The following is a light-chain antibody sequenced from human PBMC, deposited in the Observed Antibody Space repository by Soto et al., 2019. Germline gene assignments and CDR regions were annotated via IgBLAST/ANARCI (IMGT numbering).Light chain of an antibody. CDR2: KAS. V-gene: IGKV1-5*03. Sequence: DIQMTQSPSTLSGSVXDRVTITCRASQTISSWLAWYQQKPGKAPTLPIYKASTLKSGVPSRFSGSGSGXXCTLTISSLQPDDFATYYCQHYNSDSEAFGQGTKVDIK. CDR1: QTISSW. CDR3: QHYNSDSEA. J-gene: IGKJ1*01.